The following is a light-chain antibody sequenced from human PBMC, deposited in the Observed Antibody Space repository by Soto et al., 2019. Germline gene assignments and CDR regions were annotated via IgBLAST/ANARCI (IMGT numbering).Light chain of an antibody. Sequence: EIVMTQSPATLSVSPGVGATLSCKTSQNVYNKLAWYQQRPGQPPRLLIYDASTRATGISARFSGSGYGTEFTLTISSLQSEDFAVYFCQQCRNWPLTFGGGTKVEIK. CDR3: QQCRNWPLT. V-gene: IGKV3-15*01. J-gene: IGKJ4*01. CDR1: QNVYNK. CDR2: DAS.